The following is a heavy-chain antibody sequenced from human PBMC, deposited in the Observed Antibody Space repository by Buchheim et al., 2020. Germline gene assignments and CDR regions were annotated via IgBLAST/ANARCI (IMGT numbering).Heavy chain of an antibody. CDR3: AREGDFRFDY. Sequence: QVQLVESGGSVVQAGKSLRLSCAASGFTFSSYAMHWVRQAPGKGLEWVAVIWYDGSNKYYADSVKGRFTISRDNSKNTLSLQMSSLRAEDTALYYCAREGDFRFDYWGQGTL. D-gene: IGHD3-10*01. V-gene: IGHV3-33*08. J-gene: IGHJ4*02. CDR2: IWYDGSNK. CDR1: GFTFSSYA.